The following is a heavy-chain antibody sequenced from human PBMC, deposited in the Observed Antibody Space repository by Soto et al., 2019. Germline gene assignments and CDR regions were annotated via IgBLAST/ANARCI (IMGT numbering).Heavy chain of an antibody. V-gene: IGHV1-69*13. Sequence: GASVKVSCKASGGTFSSYAISWVRQAPGQGLEWMGGIIPIFGTANYAQKLQGRVTITADESTSTAYMELSSLRSEDTAVYYCARGRVTYETHYYYYYGMDVWGQGTTVTVSS. CDR3: ARGRVTYETHYYYYYGMDV. CDR1: GGTFSSYA. CDR2: IIPIFGTA. D-gene: IGHD2-21*02. J-gene: IGHJ6*02.